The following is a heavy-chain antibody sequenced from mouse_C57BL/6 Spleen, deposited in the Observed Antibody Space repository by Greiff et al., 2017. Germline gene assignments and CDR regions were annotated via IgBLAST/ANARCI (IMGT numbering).Heavy chain of an antibody. CDR1: GFTFSDYG. Sequence: EVKLLESGGGLVQPGGSLKLSCAASGFTFSDYGMHWVRQAPEKGLEWVAYISRGCSTISTADTVKGRLSISRDNAKNTLCLQMTSLKSEDTAMYYCARQGYGNYDAMDYWGQGTSVTVSS. CDR3: ARQGYGNYDAMDY. D-gene: IGHD2-10*02. CDR2: ISRGCSTI. V-gene: IGHV5-17*01. J-gene: IGHJ4*01.